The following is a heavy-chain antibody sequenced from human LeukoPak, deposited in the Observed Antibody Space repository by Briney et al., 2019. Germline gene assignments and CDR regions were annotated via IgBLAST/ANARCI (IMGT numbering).Heavy chain of an antibody. D-gene: IGHD1-14*01. CDR2: MSRSAGST. J-gene: IGHJ4*02. CDR1: GFTFSSYA. V-gene: IGHV3-23*01. CDR3: AKDPHRLPVKTGTNPPSGAY. Sequence: GGSLRLSCAASGFTFSSYAMSWVRQAPGKVLEWVSAMSRSAGSTYYADSVKGRFTNSSDNSKNALYLQMNSVRAEDTAVYYCAKDPHRLPVKTGTNPPSGAYWGQGTLVTVSS.